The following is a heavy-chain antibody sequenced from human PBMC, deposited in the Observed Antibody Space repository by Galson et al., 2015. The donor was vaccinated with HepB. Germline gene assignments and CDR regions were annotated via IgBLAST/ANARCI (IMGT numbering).Heavy chain of an antibody. CDR2: INPNSGDT. V-gene: IGHV1-2*04. J-gene: IGHJ6*04. CDR3: ARVRSLTRLDYFYKGMDV. Sequence: SVKVSCKASGYNFIAYHLHWVRQAPGQGLEWMGWINPNSGDTTYAQKFQGWVTMTRDTSISTVYMELRRVKSDDTAVYYCARVRSLTRLDYFYKGMDVWGEGTTVTVPS. D-gene: IGHD3-10*01. CDR1: GYNFIAYH.